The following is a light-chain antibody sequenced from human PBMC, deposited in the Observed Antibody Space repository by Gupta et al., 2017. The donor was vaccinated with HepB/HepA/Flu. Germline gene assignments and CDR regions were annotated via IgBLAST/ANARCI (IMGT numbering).Light chain of an antibody. Sequence: QSVLTQPPSVSAAPGQKVTISCSGSSSNIGNNYVSWYQQLPGTAPKLLIYDNSKRISGIPERFSGAKYGSSATMGITGLQTGDEADYYCGTWDTSRNYWVFGGGTKLTVL. J-gene: IGLJ3*02. CDR1: SSNIGNNY. V-gene: IGLV1-51*01. CDR3: GTWDTSRNYWV. CDR2: DNS.